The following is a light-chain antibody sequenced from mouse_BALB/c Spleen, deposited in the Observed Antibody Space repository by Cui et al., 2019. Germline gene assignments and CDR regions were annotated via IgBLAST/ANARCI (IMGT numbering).Light chain of an antibody. J-gene: IGLJ1*01. V-gene: IGLV1*01. CDR2: GTN. CDR1: TGAVTTSNY. Sequence: VVIQHSAPTTSPGETVTLTCRSSTGAVTTSNYANWVQEKPDHLFTGLIGGTNNRAPGVPARFSGSLIGDKAALTITGAQTEDEAIYFCALWYSNHWVFGGGTKLTVL. CDR3: ALWYSNHWV.